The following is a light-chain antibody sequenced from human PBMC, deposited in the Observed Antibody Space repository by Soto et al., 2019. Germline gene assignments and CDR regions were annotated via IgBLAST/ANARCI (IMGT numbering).Light chain of an antibody. CDR2: EVS. V-gene: IGLV2-8*01. CDR1: SSDVGGYNY. Sequence: QSALTQPPSASGSPGQSVTISCTGTSSDVGGYNYVSWYQQHPGKAPKLMIYEVSKRPSGVPDRFSGSKSGNTASLTVSELQAEDEADYYCSSYAGSNNXRVFGTGTKVTVL. J-gene: IGLJ1*01. CDR3: SSYAGSNNXRV.